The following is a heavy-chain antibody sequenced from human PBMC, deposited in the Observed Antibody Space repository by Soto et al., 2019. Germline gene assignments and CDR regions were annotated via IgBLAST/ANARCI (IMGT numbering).Heavy chain of an antibody. CDR2: IYYSGST. Sequence: QVQLQESGPGLVKPSETLSLTCTVSGGSISSYYWSWIRQPPGKGLEWIGYIYYSGSTNYNPSLNRRLTISVATSMIQFSLKLSSVTAADTAVYYCARDQRLFGNYVGGPHYYGMDVWGQGTTVTVSS. CDR3: ARDQRLFGNYVGGPHYYGMDV. CDR1: GGSISSYY. D-gene: IGHD4-4*01. J-gene: IGHJ6*02. V-gene: IGHV4-59*01.